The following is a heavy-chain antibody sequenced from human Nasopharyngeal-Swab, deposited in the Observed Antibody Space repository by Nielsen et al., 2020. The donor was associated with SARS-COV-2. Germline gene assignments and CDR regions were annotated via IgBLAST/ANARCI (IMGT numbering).Heavy chain of an antibody. D-gene: IGHD2-15*01. CDR2: INAGNGNT. CDR3: ARERVVVVSATYYPYGMDV. J-gene: IGHJ6*02. Sequence: WVRQAPGQRLEWMGWINAGNGNTKYSQKFQGRVTITRDTSASTAYMEMSSLRSEDTAVYYCARERVVVVSATYYPYGMDVWGQGTTVTVSS. V-gene: IGHV1-3*01.